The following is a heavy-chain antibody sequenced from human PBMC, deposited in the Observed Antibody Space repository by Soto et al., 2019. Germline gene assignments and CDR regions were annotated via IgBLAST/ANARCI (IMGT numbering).Heavy chain of an antibody. V-gene: IGHV4-39*01. Sequence: QLQLQESGPGLVKPSETLSLTCTVSGGSISSSSYFWGWIRQPPGKGLEWIGGIYYSGSTYYNPSLITRVTLSGDTSKNQFSLKLSSVTAADTAVYYCARHPSDFWFDPWGQGTLVTVSS. CDR3: ARHPSDFWFDP. CDR1: GGSISSSSYF. J-gene: IGHJ5*02. CDR2: IYYSGST. D-gene: IGHD2-21*02.